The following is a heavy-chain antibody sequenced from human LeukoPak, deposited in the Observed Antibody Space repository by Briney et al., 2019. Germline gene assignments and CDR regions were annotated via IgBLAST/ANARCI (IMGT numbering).Heavy chain of an antibody. D-gene: IGHD5-24*01. CDR3: ARGRWLQPWGYFDY. CDR2: IGSYGGDT. Sequence: ASVKVSCKATSRISWVRQAPGQGLEWMGWIGSYGGDTYYAQEFQGRVTITTDESTSTAYMELSSLRSEDTAVYYCARGRWLQPWGYFDYWAREPWSPSPQ. V-gene: IGHV1-18*01. CDR1: TSR. J-gene: IGHJ4*02.